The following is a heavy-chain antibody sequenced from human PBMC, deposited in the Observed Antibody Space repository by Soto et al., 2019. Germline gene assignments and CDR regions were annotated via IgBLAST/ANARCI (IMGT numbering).Heavy chain of an antibody. J-gene: IGHJ4*02. CDR2: ISGSVGST. Sequence: GGSLRLSCAASGFTFSNYAINWVRQSPGKGLEWVSVISGSVGSTYYADSVKGRFTITRDNSKNTLYLQMNSLRDEDTALYYCAKAGGAAGTVDYFDYWGQGTLVTVSS. CDR3: AKAGGAAGTVDYFDY. D-gene: IGHD6-13*01. CDR1: GFTFSNYA. V-gene: IGHV3-23*01.